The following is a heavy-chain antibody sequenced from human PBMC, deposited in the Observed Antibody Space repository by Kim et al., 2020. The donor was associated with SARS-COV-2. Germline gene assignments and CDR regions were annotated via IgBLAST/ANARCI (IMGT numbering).Heavy chain of an antibody. CDR1: GGSISSSSYY. D-gene: IGHD1-26*01. CDR3: ARRTVVPTTGRGAFDI. V-gene: IGHV4-39*01. J-gene: IGHJ3*02. CDR2: IYYSGST. Sequence: SETLSLTGTVSGGSISSSSYYWGWIRQPPGKGLEWIGSIYYSGSTYYNPSLKSRVTISVDTSKNQFSLKLTSVTAADKAVYYCARRTVVPTTGRGAFDIWGQGTMVTVSS.